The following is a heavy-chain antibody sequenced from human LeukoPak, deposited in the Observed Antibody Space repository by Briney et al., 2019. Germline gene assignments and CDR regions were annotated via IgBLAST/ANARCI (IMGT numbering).Heavy chain of an antibody. J-gene: IGHJ6*03. CDR3: AKGGEPSYYYYYLDV. CDR2: IWYDGSNK. Sequence: PGRSLRLSCAASGFTFSIYGMHWVRQAPRKGLERVAVIWYDGSNKYYADSVKGRFTISRDNSKNTLYLQMNSLRAEDTAVYYCAKGGEPSYYYYYLDVWGKGTTVTVSS. D-gene: IGHD1-14*01. CDR1: GFTFSIYG. V-gene: IGHV3-33*06.